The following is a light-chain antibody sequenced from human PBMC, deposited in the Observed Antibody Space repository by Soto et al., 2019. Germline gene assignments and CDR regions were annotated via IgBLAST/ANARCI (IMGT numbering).Light chain of an antibody. CDR3: SSYTSINPGV. CDR1: SSDVGGYNY. V-gene: IGLV2-14*01. Sequence: QSALTQPASVSGSPGQSITISCTGTSSDVGGYNYVSWYQQHPGKAPKLMIYEVSNRPSGVSNRFSGSKSGNTASLTISGLQAEDEADYYCSSYTSINPGVFGGGTKVTVL. CDR2: EVS. J-gene: IGLJ3*02.